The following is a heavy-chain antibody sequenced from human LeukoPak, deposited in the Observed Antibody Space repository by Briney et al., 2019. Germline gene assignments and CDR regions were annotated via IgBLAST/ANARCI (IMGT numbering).Heavy chain of an antibody. D-gene: IGHD3-10*01. Sequence: GGSLRLSCAASGFTFSSYAIHWVRQAPGKGLEWVTFISHDGSNKYHADSVKGRFTISRDNSKKTLYLQVNSLRVEDTAVYYCARGSHQDYFGSMTYLFDYWGQGTLVTVSP. V-gene: IGHV3-30*04. CDR2: ISHDGSNK. CDR1: GFTFSSYA. CDR3: ARGSHQDYFGSMTYLFDY. J-gene: IGHJ4*02.